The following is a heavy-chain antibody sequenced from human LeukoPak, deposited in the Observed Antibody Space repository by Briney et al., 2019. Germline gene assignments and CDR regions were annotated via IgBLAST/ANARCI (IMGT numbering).Heavy chain of an antibody. CDR1: GFTFSDYY. Sequence: GSLRLSCAASGFTFSDYYMSWIRQAPGKGLEWVSYISSSGSTIYYADSVKGRFTISRDNAKNSLYLQMNSLRAEDTAVYYCARDEGAYDYPYNWFDPWGQGTLVTVSS. D-gene: IGHD5-12*01. J-gene: IGHJ5*02. CDR3: ARDEGAYDYPYNWFDP. V-gene: IGHV3-11*01. CDR2: ISSSGSTI.